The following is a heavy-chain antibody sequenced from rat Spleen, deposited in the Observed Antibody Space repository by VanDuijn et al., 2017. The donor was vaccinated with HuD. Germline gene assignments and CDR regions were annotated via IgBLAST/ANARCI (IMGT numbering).Heavy chain of an antibody. V-gene: IGHV5-25*01. CDR2: ISPGGSNT. CDR3: ARQDTSGYSNWFGF. J-gene: IGHJ3*01. D-gene: IGHD4-3*01. CDR1: GFTFNNYD. Sequence: EVQLVESGGGLVQPGRSLKLSCAASGFTFNNYDMAWVRQTPTKGLEWVASISPGGSNTYYRDSVKGRFTVSRDNAKSILYLQMDRLRAEDTATYYCARQDTSGYSNWFGFWGQGTLVTVSS.